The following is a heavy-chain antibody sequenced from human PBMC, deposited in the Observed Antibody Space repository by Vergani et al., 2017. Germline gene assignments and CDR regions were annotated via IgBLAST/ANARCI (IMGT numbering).Heavy chain of an antibody. V-gene: IGHV1-18*01. CDR3: ANGYSYGYYYYGMDV. CDR1: GYTFSTYG. CDR2: ISAYNGNT. D-gene: IGHD5-18*01. Sequence: QVQLVQSGAEVKKPGASVKVSCKASGYTFSTYGISWVRQAPGQGLEWMGWISAYNGNTNYPEKFQGRLTMTTDTSTRTAYMELRSLRSDDTAVYYCANGYSYGYYYYGMDVWGQGTTVTVSS. J-gene: IGHJ6*02.